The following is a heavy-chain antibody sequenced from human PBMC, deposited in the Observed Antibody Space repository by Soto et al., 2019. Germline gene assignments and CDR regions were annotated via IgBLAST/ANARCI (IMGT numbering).Heavy chain of an antibody. V-gene: IGHV3-48*02. CDR1: GFTFSSYS. D-gene: IGHD6-6*01. J-gene: IGHJ4*02. Sequence: EVQLVESGGGLVQPGGSLRLSCAASGFTFSSYSMNWVRQAPGKGLEWVSYISSSSSTIYYADSVKGRFTISRDNAKNSLYLQMNSLRYEDTAVYYCARDQREQLVHFDYWGQGTLVTVSS. CDR2: ISSSSSTI. CDR3: ARDQREQLVHFDY.